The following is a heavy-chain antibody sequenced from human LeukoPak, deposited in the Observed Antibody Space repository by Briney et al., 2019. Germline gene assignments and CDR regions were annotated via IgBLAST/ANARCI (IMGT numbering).Heavy chain of an antibody. Sequence: SETRSLTCTVSGGSISSYYWSWIRQPAGKGLEWIGRMHPSGSTHYNPSLKSRVTMSVDTTMNQFSLKLTSATAADTAVYYCARDRAAAAQFDYWGQGTLVTVSS. V-gene: IGHV4-4*07. J-gene: IGHJ4*02. CDR2: MHPSGST. D-gene: IGHD6-13*01. CDR3: ARDRAAAAQFDY. CDR1: GGSISSYY.